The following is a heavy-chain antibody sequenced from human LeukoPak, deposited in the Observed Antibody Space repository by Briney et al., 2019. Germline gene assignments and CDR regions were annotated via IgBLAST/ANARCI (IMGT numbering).Heavy chain of an antibody. CDR2: ILNDGSNQ. CDR3: GRVQRGSSWYIYQ. J-gene: IGHJ4*02. Sequence: GGSLRLSCVASGFTFSSHGMHWVRQAPGKGVEWVAIILNDGSNQYYADSVKGRFTISRDNSENMLYLQMDSLRAEDPAGYYWGRVQRGSSWYIYQWGQGVQVTVSS. CDR1: GFTFSSHG. D-gene: IGHD6-13*01. V-gene: IGHV3-30*04.